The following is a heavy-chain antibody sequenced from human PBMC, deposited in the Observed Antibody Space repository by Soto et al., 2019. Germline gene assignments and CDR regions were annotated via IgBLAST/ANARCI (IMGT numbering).Heavy chain of an antibody. J-gene: IGHJ4*02. Sequence: RLSCAASGFTFSSYGMHWVRQAPGKGLEWVAVISYDGSNKYYADSVKGRFTISRDNSKNTLYLQMNSLRAEDTAVYYCAKEAWYRYYYDSSGYSSFDYWGQGTLVTVSS. CDR3: AKEAWYRYYYDSSGYSSFDY. CDR1: GFTFSSYG. V-gene: IGHV3-30*18. CDR2: ISYDGSNK. D-gene: IGHD3-22*01.